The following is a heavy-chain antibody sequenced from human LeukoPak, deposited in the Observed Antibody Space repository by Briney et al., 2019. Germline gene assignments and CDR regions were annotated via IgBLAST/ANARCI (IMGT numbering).Heavy chain of an antibody. CDR1: GYTFTSYG. CDR2: ISAYNGNT. Sequence: ASVKVSCKASGYTFTSYGISWVRQAPGQGFEWMGWISAYNGNTNYAQKLQGRVTMTTDTSTSTAYMELRSLRSDDTAVYYCARDLGTGYSSSWYPKFDYWGQGTLVTVSS. CDR3: ARDLGTGYSSSWYPKFDY. J-gene: IGHJ4*02. D-gene: IGHD6-13*01. V-gene: IGHV1-18*01.